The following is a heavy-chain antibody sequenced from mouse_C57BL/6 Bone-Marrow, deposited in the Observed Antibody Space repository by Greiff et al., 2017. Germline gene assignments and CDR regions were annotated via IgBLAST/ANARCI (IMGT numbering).Heavy chain of an antibody. D-gene: IGHD1-1*01. J-gene: IGHJ3*01. CDR3: ARWGGSSYPAWFAY. CDR2: IYPGDGDT. Sequence: QVQLQQSGAELVKPGASVKISCKASGYAFSSYWMNWVKQRPGKGLEWIGQIYPGDGDTNYNGKFKGKATLTADKSSSTAYMQLSSLTSEDSAVYFCARWGGSSYPAWFAYWGQGTLVTVSA. CDR1: GYAFSSYW. V-gene: IGHV1-80*01.